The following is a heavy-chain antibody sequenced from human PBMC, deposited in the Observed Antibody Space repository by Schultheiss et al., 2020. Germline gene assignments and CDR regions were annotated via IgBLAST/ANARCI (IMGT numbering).Heavy chain of an antibody. CDR1: GFTFSSKW. D-gene: IGHD3-22*01. CDR2: ISNDGGDT. V-gene: IGHV3-74*01. CDR3: ARDSSGYYYYFDY. Sequence: GGSLRLSCVGSGFTFSSKWMHWVRQAPGKGLVWVSRISNDGGDTIYADSVKGRFIFSRDNSKNTLSLQMNSLRAEDTAVYYCARDSSGYYYYFDYWGQGTLVTVSS. J-gene: IGHJ4*02.